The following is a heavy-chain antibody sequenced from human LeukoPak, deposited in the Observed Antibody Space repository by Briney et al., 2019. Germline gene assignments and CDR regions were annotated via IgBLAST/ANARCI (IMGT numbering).Heavy chain of an antibody. CDR2: IAVVGGNT. D-gene: IGHD2-15*01. J-gene: IGHJ4*02. CDR3: ARDCCSGGGPLDI. V-gene: IGHV3-23*01. Sequence: GGSLRLSCAASGFTFSNYGMAWVRQAPGKGLEWVSTIAVVGGNTHYADSVEGRFTISRQDSSIALHLQLNSLRAEDTAIYYCARDCCSGGGPLDIWGQGTLVTVSS. CDR1: GFTFSNYG.